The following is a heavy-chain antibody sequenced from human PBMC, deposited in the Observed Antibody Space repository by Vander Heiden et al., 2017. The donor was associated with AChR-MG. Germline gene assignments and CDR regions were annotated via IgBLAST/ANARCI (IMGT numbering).Heavy chain of an antibody. V-gene: IGHV3-30-3*01. Sequence: QVQLVESGGVVVQPGRSLRLSCAASGFTFRSYAMHGVRQAPGKGVEWGAVISYDGSNKYDADSGKGRFTISRDNSKNTLYLQMNSLRAEDTAVYYCVGGLEFYMVGVVAATQLDYWGQGTPVTVSS. CDR3: VGGLEFYMVGVVAATQLDY. CDR1: GFTFRSYA. D-gene: IGHD2-15*01. J-gene: IGHJ4*02. CDR2: ISYDGSNK.